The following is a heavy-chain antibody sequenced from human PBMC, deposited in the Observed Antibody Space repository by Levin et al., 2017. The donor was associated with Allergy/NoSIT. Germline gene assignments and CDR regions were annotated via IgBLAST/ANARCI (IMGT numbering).Heavy chain of an antibody. D-gene: IGHD6-13*01. CDR1: GFTFSTYA. J-gene: IGHJ5*02. Sequence: PGGSLRLSCSASGFTFSTYAMHWVRQAPGKGLEYVSDISSSGGSTYYADSVKGRFTVSRDNSKNTLYLQMSSLRAEDTAVYYCVKDFSASSWYGTWFDPWGQGTLVTVSS. CDR3: VKDFSASSWYGTWFDP. CDR2: ISSSGGST. V-gene: IGHV3-64D*06.